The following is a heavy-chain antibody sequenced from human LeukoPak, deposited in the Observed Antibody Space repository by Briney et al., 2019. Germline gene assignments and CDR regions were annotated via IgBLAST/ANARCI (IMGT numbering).Heavy chain of an antibody. V-gene: IGHV4-4*07. Sequence: SETLSLTRTVSGGSMSSYFWSWIRQPAGKGLEWIGRIYSSGSTNYNPSLKTRVTMSVDTSKNQFSLKLSSVTAADTAMYYCAREDTALGNADYWGQGTLVTVSS. CDR3: AREDTALGNADY. CDR2: IYSSGST. CDR1: GGSMSSYF. J-gene: IGHJ4*02. D-gene: IGHD5-18*01.